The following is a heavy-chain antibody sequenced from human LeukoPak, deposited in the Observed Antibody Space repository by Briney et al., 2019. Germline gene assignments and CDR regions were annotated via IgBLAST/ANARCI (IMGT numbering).Heavy chain of an antibody. J-gene: IGHJ3*02. CDR3: ARGRRIYDFWSGYYSAFDI. Sequence: KSSETLSLTCAVYGGSFSGYYWSWIRQPPGKGLEWIGEINHSGSTNYNPSFKSRVTISVDTSKNQFSLKLSSVTAADTAVYYCARGRRIYDFWSGYYSAFDIWGQGTMVTVSS. CDR1: GGSFSGYY. CDR2: INHSGST. D-gene: IGHD3-3*01. V-gene: IGHV4-34*01.